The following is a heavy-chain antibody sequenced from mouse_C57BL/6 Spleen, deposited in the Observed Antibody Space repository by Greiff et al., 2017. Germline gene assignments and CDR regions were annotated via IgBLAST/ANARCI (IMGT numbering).Heavy chain of an antibody. J-gene: IGHJ4*01. Sequence: VQLQQPGAELVRPGSSVKLSCKASGYTFTSYWMHWVKQRPIQGLEWIGNIDPSDSETHYNQKFKDKATLTVDKSSSTAYMQLSILTSEDSAVYYCARRQLRSPYAMDYWGQGTSVTVSS. CDR1: GYTFTSYW. CDR3: ARRQLRSPYAMDY. CDR2: IDPSDSET. V-gene: IGHV1-52*01. D-gene: IGHD3-2*02.